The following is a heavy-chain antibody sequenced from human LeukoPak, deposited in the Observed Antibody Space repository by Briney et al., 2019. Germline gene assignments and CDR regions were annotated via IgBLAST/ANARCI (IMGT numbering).Heavy chain of an antibody. D-gene: IGHD6-13*01. Sequence: PSETLSLTCTVSGGSISSYYWSWIRQPPGKGLEGIGYIYYSGSTNYNPSLKSRVTISVDTSKNQFSLKLSSVTAADTAVYYCARVYSSSWYDEDVGYYFDYWGQGTLVTVSS. V-gene: IGHV4-59*01. CDR2: IYYSGST. CDR3: ARVYSSSWYDEDVGYYFDY. CDR1: GGSISSYY. J-gene: IGHJ4*02.